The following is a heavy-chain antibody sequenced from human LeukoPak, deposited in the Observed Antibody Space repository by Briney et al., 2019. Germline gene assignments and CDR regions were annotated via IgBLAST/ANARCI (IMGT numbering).Heavy chain of an antibody. CDR3: ARSGRKVRGVMGYYFDY. V-gene: IGHV1-2*02. D-gene: IGHD3-10*01. J-gene: IGHJ4*02. Sequence: ASVKVSCKASGYTFTGYYMHWVRQAPGQGLEWMGWINPNSGGTNYAQKFQGRVTMTRDTSISTAYMELSSLRSEDTAVYYCARSGRKVRGVMGYYFDYWGQGTLVTVSS. CDR1: GYTFTGYY. CDR2: INPNSGGT.